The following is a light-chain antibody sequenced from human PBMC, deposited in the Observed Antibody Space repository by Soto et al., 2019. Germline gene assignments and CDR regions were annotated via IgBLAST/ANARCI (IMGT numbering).Light chain of an antibody. CDR1: SSDVGGYNY. V-gene: IGLV2-14*01. J-gene: IGLJ1*01. CDR2: EVS. CDR3: SSYTSSRAYV. Sequence: QPVLTQPASVSGSPGQSITISCTGTSSDVGGYNYVSWYQQQSGKAPKLMIHEVSNRPSGVSNRFSGSKSGNTASLTISGLQAEDEADYYCSSYTSSRAYVFGIGTKVTVL.